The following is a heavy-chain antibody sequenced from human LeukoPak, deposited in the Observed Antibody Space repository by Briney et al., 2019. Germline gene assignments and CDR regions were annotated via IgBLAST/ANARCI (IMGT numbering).Heavy chain of an antibody. CDR2: ISSTGVYT. CDR1: GFTFSDYY. D-gene: IGHD2-15*01. Sequence: GGSLRLSCAASGFTFSDYYMTWIRQAPGKGLEWVSHISSTGVYTDYADSVKGRFTISRDNSKNTLYLQMDSLRAEDTAVYYCARAGYCSGGSCYGSDYWGQGTLVSVSS. J-gene: IGHJ4*02. V-gene: IGHV3-11*06. CDR3: ARAGYCSGGSCYGSDY.